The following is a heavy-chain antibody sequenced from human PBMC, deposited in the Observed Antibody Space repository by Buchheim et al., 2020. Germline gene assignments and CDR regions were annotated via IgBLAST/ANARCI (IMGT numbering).Heavy chain of an antibody. CDR1: GGSFSGYY. V-gene: IGHV4-34*01. D-gene: IGHD2-21*02. Sequence: QVQLQQWGAGLLKPSETLSLTCAVYGGSFSGYYWSWIRQPPGKGLEWIGEINHSGSTNYNPSLKSRVTISVDTSKNQFSLTLSSVTAADTAVYYCARGNIVVVTAASYYFDYWGQGTL. J-gene: IGHJ4*02. CDR2: INHSGST. CDR3: ARGNIVVVTAASYYFDY.